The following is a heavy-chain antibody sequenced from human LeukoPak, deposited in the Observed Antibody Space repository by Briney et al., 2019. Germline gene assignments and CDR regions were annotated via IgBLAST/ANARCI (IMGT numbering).Heavy chain of an antibody. J-gene: IGHJ4*02. CDR2: IIPILGIA. V-gene: IGHV1-69*04. CDR1: GGTFSSNA. D-gene: IGHD2-21*02. Sequence: ASVKVSCKASGGTFSSNAISWVRQAPGQGLEWMGRIIPILGIANYAQKFQGRVTITADKSTSTAYMELSSLRSEDTAVYYCASIVVVTAQAFDYWGQGTLVTVSS. CDR3: ASIVVVTAQAFDY.